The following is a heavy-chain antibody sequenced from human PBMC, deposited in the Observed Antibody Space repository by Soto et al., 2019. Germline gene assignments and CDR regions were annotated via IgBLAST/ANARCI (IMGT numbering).Heavy chain of an antibody. CDR2: ISSSSSTI. J-gene: IGHJ5*02. CDR1: GFTFSSYS. V-gene: IGHV3-48*01. D-gene: IGHD3-3*01. CDR3: ARDQPYYDFWSGYQIDNWFDP. Sequence: GGSLRLSCAASGFTFSSYSMNWVRQAPGKGLEWVSYISSSSSTIYYADSVKGRFTISRDNAKNSLYLQMNSLRAEDTAVYYCARDQPYYDFWSGYQIDNWFDPWGQGTLVTVSS.